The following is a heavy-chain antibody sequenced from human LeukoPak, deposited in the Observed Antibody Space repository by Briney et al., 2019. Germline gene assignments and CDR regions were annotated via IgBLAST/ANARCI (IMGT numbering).Heavy chain of an antibody. J-gene: IGHJ4*02. V-gene: IGHV3-21*01. D-gene: IGHD2-8*01. Sequence: KPGGSLRLSCAASGFTFSSYGMHWVRQAPGKGLEWVSSISSSSSYIYYADSVKGRFTISRDNAKNSLYLQMNSLRAEDTAVYYCASEWQYCTNGVCPPSPLDYWGQGTLVTVSS. CDR2: ISSSSSYI. CDR1: GFTFSSYG. CDR3: ASEWQYCTNGVCPPSPLDY.